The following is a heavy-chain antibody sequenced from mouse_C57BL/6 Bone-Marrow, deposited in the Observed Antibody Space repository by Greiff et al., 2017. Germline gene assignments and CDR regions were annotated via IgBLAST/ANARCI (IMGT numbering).Heavy chain of an antibody. Sequence: QVQLQPPGAELVKPGASVKLSCKASGYTFTSYWMHWVKQRPGQGLEWIGMIHPNSGSTNYNEKFKSKATLTVDKSSSTAYMQLRSLTSEDSAVYYCARNEIYDGYYRYFDVWGTGTTVTVSS. CDR3: ARNEIYDGYYRYFDV. J-gene: IGHJ1*03. CDR2: IHPNSGST. D-gene: IGHD2-3*01. V-gene: IGHV1-64*01. CDR1: GYTFTSYW.